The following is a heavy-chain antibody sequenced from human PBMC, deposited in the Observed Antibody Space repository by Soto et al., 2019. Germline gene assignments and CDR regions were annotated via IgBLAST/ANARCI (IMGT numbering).Heavy chain of an antibody. D-gene: IGHD5-18*01. V-gene: IGHV3-30*18. CDR3: AKDLYSYGNMFDY. Sequence: VQLVESGGGVVQPGRSLRLSCAASGFTFSSYGMHWVRQAPGKGLEWVAVISYDGSNKYYADSVKGRFTISRDNSKNTLYLQMNSLRAEDTAVYYCAKDLYSYGNMFDYWGQGTLVTVSS. CDR2: ISYDGSNK. CDR1: GFTFSSYG. J-gene: IGHJ4*02.